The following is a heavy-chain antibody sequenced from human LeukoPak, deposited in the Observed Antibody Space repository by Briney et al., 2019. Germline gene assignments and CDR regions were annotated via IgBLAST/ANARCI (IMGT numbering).Heavy chain of an antibody. Sequence: GGSLRLSCAASGFTFSSYLMHWVRQPAGKGLVWVSRINIYWSSNSYSDSVKSRLTISRDNAKNTLYLQMNSLRAEDTAVYYCARDLSYCSSTSCYHSWGQGTLVTVSS. V-gene: IGHV3-74*01. J-gene: IGHJ5*02. D-gene: IGHD2-2*01. CDR3: ARDLSYCSSTSCYHS. CDR2: INIYWSSN. CDR1: GFTFSSYL.